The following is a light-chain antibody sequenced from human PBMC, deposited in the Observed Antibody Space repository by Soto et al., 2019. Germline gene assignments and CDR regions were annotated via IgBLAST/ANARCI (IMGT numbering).Light chain of an antibody. CDR2: QTS. Sequence: EIVLTQSPATLSLSPGDRVTLSCRASQYINTRLAWYQHRPGQAPRLLIYQTSIRAAGIPARFSGSGSGTDFTLTISSLEPEDFAVYYCQQRSNWPITSAQG. J-gene: IGKJ5*01. CDR3: QQRSNWPIT. V-gene: IGKV3-11*01. CDR1: QYINTR.